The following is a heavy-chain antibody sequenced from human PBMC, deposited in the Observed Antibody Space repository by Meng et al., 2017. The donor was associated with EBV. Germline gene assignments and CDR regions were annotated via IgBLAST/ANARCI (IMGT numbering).Heavy chain of an antibody. CDR3: ARDEAAAGRPLGY. J-gene: IGHJ4*02. Sequence: QVQLVQSGAAVKKPGASVMVSCKASGYTFTGYYMHWVRQAPGQGLEWMGWINPNSGGTNYAQKFQGWVTMTRDTSISTAYMELSRLRSDDTAVYYCARDEAAAGRPLGYWGQGTLVTVSS. CDR1: GYTFTGYY. D-gene: IGHD6-13*01. CDR2: INPNSGGT. V-gene: IGHV1-2*04.